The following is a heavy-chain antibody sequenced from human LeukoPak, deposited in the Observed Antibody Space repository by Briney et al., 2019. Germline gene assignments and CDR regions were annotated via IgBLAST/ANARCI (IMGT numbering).Heavy chain of an antibody. CDR2: IRSSSRTI. CDR1: RFTFSSYW. V-gene: IGHV3-48*01. J-gene: IGHJ4*02. CDR3: ARDGSGRVPEMSAPDY. D-gene: IGHD3-10*01. Sequence: GGSLRLSCAASRFTFSSYWVHWVRQAPGKGLEWVSYIRSSSRTIYYADSVKGRFTISRDNAKNSLYLQMNSLRAEDTAVYYCARDGSGRVPEMSAPDYWGQGTLVTVSS.